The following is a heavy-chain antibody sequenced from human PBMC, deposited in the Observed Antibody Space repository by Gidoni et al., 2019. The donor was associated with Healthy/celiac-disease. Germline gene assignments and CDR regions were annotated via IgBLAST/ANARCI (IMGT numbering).Heavy chain of an antibody. Sequence: EVQLLESGGGLVQPGGSLRLSCAASGFTFSSSAMSWVRQAPGKGLEWVSAISGSGGSTYYADSVKGRFTISRDNSKNTLYLQMNSLRAEDTAVYYCEKDQASDRIVVAPKDDIWGQGTMVTVSS. J-gene: IGHJ3*02. V-gene: IGHV3-23*01. CDR3: EKDQASDRIVVAPKDDI. CDR1: GFTFSSSA. CDR2: ISGSGGST. D-gene: IGHD3-22*01.